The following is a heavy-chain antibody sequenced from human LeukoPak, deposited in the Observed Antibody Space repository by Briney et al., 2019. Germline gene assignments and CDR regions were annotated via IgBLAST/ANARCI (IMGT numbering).Heavy chain of an antibody. CDR2: IYYSGST. CDR1: GGSISSSTYY. D-gene: IGHD3-16*01. J-gene: IGHJ4*02. V-gene: IGHV4-39*01. Sequence: ASENLSLTCTVSGGSISSSTYYWGWIRRPPGKGLEWIGSIYYSGSTYYNPSLKSRVTVSVDTSKNQFSLNLSSVTAADTAVYYCVRGSTLRHYQYWGQGTLVTVSS. CDR3: VRGSTLRHYQY.